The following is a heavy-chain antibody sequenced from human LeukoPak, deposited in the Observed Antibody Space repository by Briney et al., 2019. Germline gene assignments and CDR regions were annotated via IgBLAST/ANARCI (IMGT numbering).Heavy chain of an antibody. CDR3: ARLPPRDIGGATYYFDY. CDR1: GGSFSGYY. V-gene: IGHV4-34*01. D-gene: IGHD1-26*01. Sequence: SETLSLTCAVYGGSFSGYYWSWIRQPPGKGLEWIGEINHSGSTNYNTSLKSRVTISVDTSKNQFSLKLSSVTAADTAVYYCARLPPRDIGGATYYFDYWGQGTLVTVSS. CDR2: INHSGST. J-gene: IGHJ4*02.